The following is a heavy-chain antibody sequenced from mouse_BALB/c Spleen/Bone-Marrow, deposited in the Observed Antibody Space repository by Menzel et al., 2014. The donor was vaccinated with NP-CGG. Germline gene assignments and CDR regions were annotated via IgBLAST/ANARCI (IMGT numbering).Heavy chain of an antibody. CDR3: ARYNYGSSQFAY. J-gene: IGHJ3*01. V-gene: IGHV14-3*02. Sequence: VTLKESGAELVKPGASVKLSCTASGFNIKDTYMHWVKQRPEQGLEWIGRIDPANGNTKYDPKFQGKATITAGTSSNTAYLQLSSLTSEDTAVYYCARYNYGSSQFAYWGQGALVTVSA. CDR1: GFNIKDTY. CDR2: IDPANGNT. D-gene: IGHD1-1*01.